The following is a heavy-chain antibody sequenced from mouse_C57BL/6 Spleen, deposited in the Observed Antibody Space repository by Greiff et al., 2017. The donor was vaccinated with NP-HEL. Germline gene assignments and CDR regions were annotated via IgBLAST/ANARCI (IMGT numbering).Heavy chain of an antibody. CDR3: ATGSDWYFDV. CDR2: IYPGDGDT. D-gene: IGHD4-1*01. J-gene: IGHJ1*03. Sequence: QVQLQQSGPELVKPGASVKISCKASGYAFSSSWMNWVKQRPGQGLEWIGRIYPGDGDTNYNGKFKGKATLTADKSSRTAYMQLSRLTSEDSAVYFWATGSDWYFDVWGTGTTVTVSS. CDR1: GYAFSSSW. V-gene: IGHV1-82*01.